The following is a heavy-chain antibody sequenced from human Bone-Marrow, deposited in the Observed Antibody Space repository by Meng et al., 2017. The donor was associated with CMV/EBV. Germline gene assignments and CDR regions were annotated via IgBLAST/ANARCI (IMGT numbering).Heavy chain of an antibody. CDR1: GYTFTSYY. J-gene: IGHJ6*02. V-gene: IGHV1-46*01. CDR2: INPSGGST. Sequence: ASVKVSCKASGYTFTSYYMHWVRQAPGQGLEWMGIINPSGGSTSYAQKFQGRVTMTRDTSTSTVYMELSSLRSEDTAVYYCARDRRYCSSTSCYLGYYYGMDVWGQGTTVTVSS. CDR3: ARDRRYCSSTSCYLGYYYGMDV. D-gene: IGHD2-2*01.